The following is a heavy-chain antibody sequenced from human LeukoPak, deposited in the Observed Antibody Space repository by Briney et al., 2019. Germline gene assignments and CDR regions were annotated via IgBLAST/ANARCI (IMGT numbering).Heavy chain of an antibody. V-gene: IGHV1-24*01. Sequence: ASVKVSCKVSGYTLTELSMHWVRQAPGKGLEWMGGFDPEDGETIYAQKFQGRVTMTEDTSTDTAYMELSSLRSEDTAVYYFATAPHMITFGGVKITPDYWGQGTLVTVSS. CDR2: FDPEDGET. J-gene: IGHJ4*02. D-gene: IGHD3-16*01. CDR3: ATAPHMITFGGVKITPDY. CDR1: GYTLTELS.